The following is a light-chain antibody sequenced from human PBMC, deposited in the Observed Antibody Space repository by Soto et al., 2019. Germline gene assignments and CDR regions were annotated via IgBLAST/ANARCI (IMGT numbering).Light chain of an antibody. J-gene: IGKJ5*01. CDR1: QTLTNNC. CDR2: GAS. CDR3: QQYGSSPIT. V-gene: IGKV3-20*01. Sequence: EIMLTQSPGTLSLSPGESATLSCRASQTLTNNCLAWYQQKPGQAPRVLIYGASYRATGIPVRFSGSGSGTDFALTISRLEPDDFAVYSCQQYGSSPITFGQGTRLEMK.